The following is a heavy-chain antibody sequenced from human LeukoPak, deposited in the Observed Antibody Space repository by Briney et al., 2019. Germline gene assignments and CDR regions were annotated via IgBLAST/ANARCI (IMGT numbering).Heavy chain of an antibody. Sequence: PGGSLRLSCAASGFSLSNYGMHWVRQAPGKGLEWVAALLYDGNTKHYADSVKGRFTISRDISKNTFYPQMNSLTAEDTAVYYCARDHRPEIQYYYMDVWGKGTTVAVSS. CDR2: LLYDGNTK. CDR1: GFSLSNYG. V-gene: IGHV3-33*01. CDR3: ARDHRPEIQYYYMDV. D-gene: IGHD1-14*01. J-gene: IGHJ6*03.